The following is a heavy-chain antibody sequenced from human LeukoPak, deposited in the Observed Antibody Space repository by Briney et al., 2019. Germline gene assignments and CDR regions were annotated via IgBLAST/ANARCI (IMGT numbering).Heavy chain of an antibody. V-gene: IGHV1-58*01. J-gene: IGHJ4*02. CDR1: GFIFSSSA. CDR2: IVVGSGNT. CDR3: VADCYGDCID. D-gene: IGHD4-17*01. Sequence: SVKVSCKASGFIFSSSAVQWVRQARGQRLEWIGWIVVGSGNTNYAKNFQERVTITRDMSTSTAYMELSGLRSEDTAVYYCVADCYGDCIDWGQGTLVTVSS.